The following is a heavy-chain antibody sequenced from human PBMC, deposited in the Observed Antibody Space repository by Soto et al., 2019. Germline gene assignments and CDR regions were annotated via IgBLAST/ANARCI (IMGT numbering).Heavy chain of an antibody. V-gene: IGHV3-30*04. D-gene: IGHD2-21*02. CDR1: GFTFNSLS. Sequence: QVQLVESGGGMAQAGTSLRLSCTGSGFTFNSLSLHWVRQGPDKGLVWVAVVSFDGKVTYYADSVKGRFTVSRDISKNTIYLQANSLRPEDTAVYYCAREPYGDSQYFDYWGQGTPVTVSS. J-gene: IGHJ4*02. CDR3: AREPYGDSQYFDY. CDR2: VSFDGKVT.